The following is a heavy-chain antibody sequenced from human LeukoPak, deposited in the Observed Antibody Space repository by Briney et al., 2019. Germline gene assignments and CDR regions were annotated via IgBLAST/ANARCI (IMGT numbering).Heavy chain of an antibody. Sequence: SQTLSLTCVFSGDSVSSNSAAWNWIRQSPSRGLEWLGRKYYRSKWYNDYAVSVKSRITINPDTSKNQFSLQLNSVTPEDTAVYYCARVGEGYSYGADAFDIWGQGTMVTVSS. CDR2: KYYRSKWYN. D-gene: IGHD5-18*01. V-gene: IGHV6-1*01. CDR1: GDSVSSNSAA. J-gene: IGHJ3*02. CDR3: ARVGEGYSYGADAFDI.